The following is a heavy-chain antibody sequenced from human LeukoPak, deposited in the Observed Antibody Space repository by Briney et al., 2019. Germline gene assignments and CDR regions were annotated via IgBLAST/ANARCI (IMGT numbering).Heavy chain of an antibody. CDR1: GFTFSSYA. J-gene: IGHJ4*02. Sequence: GGSLRLSCSASGFTFSSYAMHWVRQAPGKGLEYVSAISSNGGSTYYADSVKGRFTISRDNSKNTLYLQMSSLRAEDTAVYYCVEEIWGSSWYSSPLDYWGQGTLVTVSS. CDR3: VEEIWGSSWYSSPLDY. D-gene: IGHD6-13*01. CDR2: ISSNGGST. V-gene: IGHV3-64D*06.